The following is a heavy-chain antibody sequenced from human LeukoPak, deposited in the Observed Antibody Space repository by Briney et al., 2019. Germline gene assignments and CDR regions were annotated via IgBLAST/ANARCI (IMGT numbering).Heavy chain of an antibody. Sequence: SETLSLTCTVSSGSISSYYWSWIRQPPGKGLEWIGYIYYSGSTYYNPSLKSRVTISVDTSKNQFSLKLSSVTAADTAVYYCARHFYGYSYGPGGDYWGQGTLVTVSS. CDR1: SGSISSYY. J-gene: IGHJ4*02. V-gene: IGHV4-59*04. CDR2: IYYSGST. CDR3: ARHFYGYSYGPGGDY. D-gene: IGHD5-18*01.